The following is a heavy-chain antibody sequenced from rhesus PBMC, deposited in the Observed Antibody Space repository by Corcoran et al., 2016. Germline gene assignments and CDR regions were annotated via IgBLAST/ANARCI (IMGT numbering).Heavy chain of an antibody. D-gene: IGHD2-27*01. Sequence: QVQLQQWGEGLLKPSETLSLTCAVYCGSVSGYWWGWIRPPPGKGLVVVGRNRRGGDTNYNPSSKNRVTISIDTSKNQFALKLSSVTAADRAGYYCARTPGYYNSLDVWGRGVLVTVSS. CDR1: CGSVSGYW. CDR3: ARTPGYYNSLDV. V-gene: IGHV4-73*01. CDR2: NRRGGDT. J-gene: IGHJ5-2*02.